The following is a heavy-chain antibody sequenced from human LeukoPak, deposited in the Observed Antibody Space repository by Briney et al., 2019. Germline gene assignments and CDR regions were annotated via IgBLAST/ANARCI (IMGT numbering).Heavy chain of an antibody. CDR1: GGSISSYY. V-gene: IGHV4-59*01. Sequence: SETLSLTCTVSGGSISSYYWDWIRQPPGKGLEWIGYIYYSGSTNYNPSLKSRVTISVDTSKNQFSLKLSSVTAADTAVYYCAREGFAFDIWGQGTMVTVSS. J-gene: IGHJ3*02. CDR3: AREGFAFDI. CDR2: IYYSGST.